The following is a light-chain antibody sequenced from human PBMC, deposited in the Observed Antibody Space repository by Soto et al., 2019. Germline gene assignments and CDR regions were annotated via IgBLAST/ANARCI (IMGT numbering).Light chain of an antibody. CDR2: AAS. J-gene: IGKJ1*01. Sequence: DIQLTQSPSSLSASVGDRVTITCRASQSISNYLNWYQHKPGKAPKLLIYAASSLESGVPSRFSGSGSGTHFTITISSLQPEDFASYYCQQSYLTPGFGKGTRVEIK. V-gene: IGKV1-39*01. CDR3: QQSYLTPG. CDR1: QSISNY.